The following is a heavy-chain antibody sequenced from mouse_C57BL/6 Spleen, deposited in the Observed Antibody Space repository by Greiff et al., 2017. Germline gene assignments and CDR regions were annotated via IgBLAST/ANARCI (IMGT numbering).Heavy chain of an antibody. D-gene: IGHD4-1*01. J-gene: IGHJ4*01. CDR2: IDPYASYT. CDR3: ARGGLGRAMDY. V-gene: IGHV1-50*01. Sequence: QVQLQQPGAELVKPGASVKLSCKASGYTFTSYWMQWVKQRPGQGLEWIGEIDPYASYTNYTQKFKGKATLPVDTSSSTAYMQLSILTSEDSAVYYCARGGLGRAMDYWGQGTSVTVSS. CDR1: GYTFTSYW.